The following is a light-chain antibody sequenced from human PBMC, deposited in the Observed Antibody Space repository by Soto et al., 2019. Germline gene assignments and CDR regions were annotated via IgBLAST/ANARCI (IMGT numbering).Light chain of an antibody. CDR3: QQLNSYPIT. V-gene: IGKV1-9*01. J-gene: IGKJ5*01. CDR2: AAS. CDR1: QAISSY. Sequence: DIQLTQSPSVLSASGGGRVTITCRASQAISSYLAWYQQIPGKAPKLLIYAASTLQSGVPSRFSGSGSGTEFTLTITSLQPEDFATYYCQQLNSYPITFGQGTRLEIK.